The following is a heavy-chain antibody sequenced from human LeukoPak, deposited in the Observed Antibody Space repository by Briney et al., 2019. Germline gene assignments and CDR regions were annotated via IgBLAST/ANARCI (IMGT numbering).Heavy chain of an antibody. V-gene: IGHV1-46*01. CDR1: GYTFTSYY. D-gene: IGHD3-22*01. CDR2: INPSGGST. CDR3: ARVRAGYYYDSSGYYFDY. J-gene: IGHJ4*02. Sequence: ASVKVSCKASGYTFTSYYMHWVRQAPGQGLEWMGIINPSGGSTSYAQNFQGRVTIAADESTSTAYMELSSLRSEDTAVYYCARVRAGYYYDSSGYYFDYWGQGTLVTVSS.